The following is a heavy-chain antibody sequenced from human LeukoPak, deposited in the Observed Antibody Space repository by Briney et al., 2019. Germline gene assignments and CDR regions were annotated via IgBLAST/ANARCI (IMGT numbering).Heavy chain of an antibody. D-gene: IGHD1-1*01. V-gene: IGHV4-38-2*02. CDR3: ARQLVRRVPYY. J-gene: IGHJ4*02. CDR2: IYHGETT. CDR1: GYSITTGHY. Sequence: SETLSLTCTVSGYSITTGHYWGWIRQPPGRGLEWIGSIYHGETTYYNPSLKTRLTISVDTSKNQFSLKLSSVTAADTAVYYCARQLVRRVPYYWGQGTLVTVSS.